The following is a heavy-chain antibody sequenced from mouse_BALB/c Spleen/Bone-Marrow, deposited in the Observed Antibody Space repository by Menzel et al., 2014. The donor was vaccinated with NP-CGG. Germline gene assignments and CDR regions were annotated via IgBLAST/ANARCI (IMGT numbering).Heavy chain of an antibody. CDR2: INPASSTI. J-gene: IGHJ3*01. D-gene: IGHD1-2*01. Sequence: GVDFSRYWMTWVRQAPGKGLEWIGEINPASSTINYTPSLKDKFIISRDNAKNTLYLQMSKVRSEDTALYYCAKNYYYGYVAYWGQGTLVTVSA. V-gene: IGHV4-1*02. CDR3: AKNYYYGYVAY. CDR1: GVDFSRYW.